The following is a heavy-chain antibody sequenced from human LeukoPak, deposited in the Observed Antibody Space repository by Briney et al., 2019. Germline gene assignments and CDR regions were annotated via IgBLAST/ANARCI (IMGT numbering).Heavy chain of an antibody. D-gene: IGHD3-16*01. CDR3: ATDKLAGGTYYVLFDY. Sequence: GGSPRLSCAASGFTFSSYEMNWVRQAPGKGLEWVSHINSRGDDKQYGDSVKGRFTISRDNAKNSLYLQMNSLRAEDTAVYYCATDKLAGGTYYVLFDYWGQGALVTVSS. V-gene: IGHV3-48*03. CDR1: GFTFSSYE. CDR2: INSRGDDK. J-gene: IGHJ4*02.